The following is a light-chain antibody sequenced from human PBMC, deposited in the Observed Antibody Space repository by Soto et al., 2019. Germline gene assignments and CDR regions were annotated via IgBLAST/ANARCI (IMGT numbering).Light chain of an antibody. CDR3: NSYAGSNNLI. CDR2: EVS. Sequence: QSALTQPPSASGSPGQSVTISCTGTNGDIGSYNFDSWYQQHPGKAPKLMIYEVSKRPSGVPDRFSGSKSGNTASLTVSGLQAEDEADYYCNSYAGSNNLIFGGGTKLTVL. CDR1: NGDIGSYNF. J-gene: IGLJ2*01. V-gene: IGLV2-8*01.